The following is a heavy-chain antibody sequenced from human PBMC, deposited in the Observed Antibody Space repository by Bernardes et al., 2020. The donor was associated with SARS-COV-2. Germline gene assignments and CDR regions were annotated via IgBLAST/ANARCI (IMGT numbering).Heavy chain of an antibody. Sequence: GESLKISCKGSGNSFTTYWIGWVRQMPGKGLEWMGVIYPGDSDTRYSPSFQGQVTISADKPISTAYLQWSSLKASDTAMYYCARQEWLDPYDYWGQGTLVTVSS. D-gene: IGHD6-19*01. J-gene: IGHJ4*02. CDR2: IYPGDSDT. V-gene: IGHV5-51*01. CDR3: ARQEWLDPYDY. CDR1: GNSFTTYW.